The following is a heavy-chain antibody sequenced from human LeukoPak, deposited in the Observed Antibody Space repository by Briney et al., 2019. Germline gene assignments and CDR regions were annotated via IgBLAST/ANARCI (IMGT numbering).Heavy chain of an antibody. D-gene: IGHD2-15*01. CDR2: IYYSGST. Sequence: SETLSLTCTVSGGSISTYYWSWIRQPPGKGLEWIAYIYYSGSTNYNPSLKSRVTISVDTSKNQFSLKLSSVTAADTAVYYCARSCCSGGPLFDIWGQGTMVTVSS. V-gene: IGHV4-59*01. CDR1: GGSISTYY. CDR3: ARSCCSGGPLFDI. J-gene: IGHJ3*02.